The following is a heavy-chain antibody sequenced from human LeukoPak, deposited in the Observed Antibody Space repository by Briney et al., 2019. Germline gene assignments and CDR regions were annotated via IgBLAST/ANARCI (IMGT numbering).Heavy chain of an antibody. D-gene: IGHD4-23*01. Sequence: ASVKVSFKASVYTFTSYGISWVRQAPGQGLEWMGWISAYNGNTNYAQKLQGRVTMTTDTSTSTAYMELRSLRSDDTAVYYCARDDYGGNWFDPWGQGTLVTVSS. CDR2: ISAYNGNT. CDR1: VYTFTSYG. CDR3: ARDDYGGNWFDP. V-gene: IGHV1-18*01. J-gene: IGHJ5*02.